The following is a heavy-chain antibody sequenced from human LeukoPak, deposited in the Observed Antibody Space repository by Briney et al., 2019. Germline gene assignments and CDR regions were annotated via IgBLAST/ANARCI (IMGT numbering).Heavy chain of an antibody. V-gene: IGHV1-18*01. J-gene: IGHJ4*02. Sequence: ASVKVSCTASGYTFTSYGISWVRQAPGQGLEWMGWISAYNGNTNYARKLQGRVTMSTDTSTSTAYMELRSLRSDDTAVYYCARDHTPWTDTAMATGYWAQGTLVTVSS. CDR2: ISAYNGNT. D-gene: IGHD5-18*01. CDR3: ARDHTPWTDTAMATGY. CDR1: GYTFTSYG.